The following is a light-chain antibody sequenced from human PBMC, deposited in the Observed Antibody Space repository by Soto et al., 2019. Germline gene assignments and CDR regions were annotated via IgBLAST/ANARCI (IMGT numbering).Light chain of an antibody. CDR1: QSISSW. Sequence: DIQMTQSPSTLSASVGDRVTITCRASQSISSWLAWYQQKPGKAPKLLIYDAYSLESGTPSRFSGRRSGTEFTLTISGLQPDDFAVYYCQQYNNWPWTFGQGTKVDIK. J-gene: IGKJ1*01. CDR3: QQYNNWPWT. CDR2: DAY. V-gene: IGKV1-5*01.